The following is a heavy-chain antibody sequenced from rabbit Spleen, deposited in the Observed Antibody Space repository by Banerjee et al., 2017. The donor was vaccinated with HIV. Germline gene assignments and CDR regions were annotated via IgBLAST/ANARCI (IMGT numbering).Heavy chain of an antibody. J-gene: IGHJ3*01. CDR1: GFDFSSDA. CDR2: IYNGDGST. CDR3: ARDLGASGAYGIDL. Sequence: EESGGDLVKPGGTLTLTCKVSGFDFSSDAMCWVRQAPGKGPEFIACIYNGDGSTYYASWVNGRFTISKASSTTVTLQMTSLTAADTATYFCARDLGASGAYGIDLWGQGTSSPS. V-gene: IGHV1S47*01. D-gene: IGHD6-1*01.